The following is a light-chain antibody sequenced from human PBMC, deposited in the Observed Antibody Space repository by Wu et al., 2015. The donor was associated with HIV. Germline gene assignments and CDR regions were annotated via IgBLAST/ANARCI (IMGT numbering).Light chain of an antibody. CDR1: QSISNY. Sequence: DIQMTQSPSSLSASVGDRVTITCRASQSISNYLNWYQQKPGKAPKLLIYAAYNLQSGVPSRFSGSGSGTDFTLTISSLQPEDFATYYCQQSYSSPLLTFGGGTKVEIK. CDR2: AAY. V-gene: IGKV1-39*01. CDR3: QQSYSSPLLT. J-gene: IGKJ4*01.